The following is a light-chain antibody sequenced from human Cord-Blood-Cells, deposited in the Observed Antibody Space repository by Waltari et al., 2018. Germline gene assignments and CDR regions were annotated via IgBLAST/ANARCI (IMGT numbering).Light chain of an antibody. V-gene: IGKV1-5*03. J-gene: IGKJ2*01. Sequence: DIQMTQSPSTLSASVGDRVTITCRASQSISSWLAWYQQKPGKAPKLLIYKASSLESGVPSRFSGSGSGTEFTLTISSLQPDDFATYYCQQYNSYPFTFGQGTKLEIK. CDR1: QSISSW. CDR3: QQYNSYPFT. CDR2: KAS.